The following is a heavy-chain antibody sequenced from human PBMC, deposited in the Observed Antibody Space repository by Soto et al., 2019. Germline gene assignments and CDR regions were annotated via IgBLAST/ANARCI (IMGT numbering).Heavy chain of an antibody. Sequence: SETLSLTCAVYGGSFSGYYWSWIRQPPGKGLEWIGEINHSGSTNYNPSLKSRVTISVDTSKNQFSLKLSSVTAADTAVYYCARGQLKTTVTTSEFSPPVGFFDYWGQGTLVTVSS. J-gene: IGHJ4*02. D-gene: IGHD4-17*01. CDR1: GGSFSGYY. V-gene: IGHV4-34*01. CDR3: ARGQLKTTVTTSEFSPPVGFFDY. CDR2: INHSGST.